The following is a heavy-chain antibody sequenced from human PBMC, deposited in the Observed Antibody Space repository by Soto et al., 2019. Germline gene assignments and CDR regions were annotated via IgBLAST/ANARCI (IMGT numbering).Heavy chain of an antibody. CDR1: GFTFTSSA. J-gene: IGHJ6*02. V-gene: IGHV1-58*01. CDR2: IVVGSGGT. Sequence: SVKVSCKASGFTFTSSAVQWVRQARGQRLEWIGWIVVGSGGTNYAQKFQGRVTMTRDTSISTAYMELSRLRSDDTAVYYCASPLPQDYYYGMDVWGQGTTVTVSS. CDR3: ASPLPQDYYYGMDV.